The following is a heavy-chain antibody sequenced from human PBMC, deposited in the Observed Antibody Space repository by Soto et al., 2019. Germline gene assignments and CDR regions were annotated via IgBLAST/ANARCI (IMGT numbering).Heavy chain of an antibody. Sequence: PSETLSLTCTVSGGSISSYYWSWIRQPPGKGLEWIGYIYYSGSTNYNPSLKSRVTISVDTSKNQFSLKLSSVTAADTAVYYCVRWYSSSWNWFDPWGQGTLVTVSS. CDR1: GGSISSYY. V-gene: IGHV4-59*01. J-gene: IGHJ5*02. CDR3: VRWYSSSWNWFDP. CDR2: IYYSGST. D-gene: IGHD6-13*01.